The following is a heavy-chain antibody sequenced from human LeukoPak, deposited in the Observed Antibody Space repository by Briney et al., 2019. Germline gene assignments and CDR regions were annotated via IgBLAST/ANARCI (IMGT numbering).Heavy chain of an antibody. D-gene: IGHD4-17*01. V-gene: IGHV4-4*09. CDR2: IYTSGST. CDR1: GGSMSSYY. Sequence: SEILSLTCTVSGGSMSSYYWSWIRQPPGKGLEWIGYIYTSGSTNYNPSLKSRVTISVDTSKNQFSLKLSSVTAADTAVYYWARGDNGDYNFDYWGQGTLVTVSS. CDR3: ARGDNGDYNFDY. J-gene: IGHJ4*02.